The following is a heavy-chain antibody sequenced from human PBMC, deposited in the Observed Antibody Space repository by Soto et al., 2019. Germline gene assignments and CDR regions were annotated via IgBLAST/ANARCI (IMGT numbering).Heavy chain of an antibody. CDR1: GFTFSSYS. J-gene: IGHJ6*02. D-gene: IGHD6-19*01. Sequence: EVQLVESVGGLVQPGGSLRLSCAASGFTFSSYSMNWVRQAPGKGLEWVSYISSSSSTIYYADSVKGRFTISRDNAKNSLYLQMNSLRDEDTAVYYCARGGSGWYYYGMDVWGQGTTVTVSS. CDR2: ISSSSSTI. CDR3: ARGGSGWYYYGMDV. V-gene: IGHV3-48*02.